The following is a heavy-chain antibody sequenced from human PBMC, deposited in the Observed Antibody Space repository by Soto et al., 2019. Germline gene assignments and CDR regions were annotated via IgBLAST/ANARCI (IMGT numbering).Heavy chain of an antibody. CDR1: GFTFSNAW. CDR3: TTDKGEYDFWSGYYTPSGAY. V-gene: IGHV3-15*01. CDR2: IKSKTDGGTT. Sequence: GGSLRLSCAAPGFTFSNAWMSWVRQAPGKGLEWVGRIKSKTDGGTTDYAAPVKGRFTISRDDSKNTLYLQMNSLKTEDTAVYYCTTDKGEYDFWSGYYTPSGAYWGQGTLVTVSS. D-gene: IGHD3-3*01. J-gene: IGHJ4*02.